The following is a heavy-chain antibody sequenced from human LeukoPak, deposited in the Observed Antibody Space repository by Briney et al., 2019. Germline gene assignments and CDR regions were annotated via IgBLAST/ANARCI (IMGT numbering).Heavy chain of an antibody. CDR2: ISGSGGST. J-gene: IGHJ4*02. D-gene: IGHD4-17*01. V-gene: IGHV3-23*01. CDR3: AKDLLDGDYDFDY. CDR1: GFTFSSYA. Sequence: GGSLRLSCAASGFTFSSYAMSWVRQAPGKGREGVSAISGSGGSTYYADSVKGRFTISRDNSKNTLYLQMNSLRAEDTAVYYCAKDLLDGDYDFDYWGQGTLVTVSS.